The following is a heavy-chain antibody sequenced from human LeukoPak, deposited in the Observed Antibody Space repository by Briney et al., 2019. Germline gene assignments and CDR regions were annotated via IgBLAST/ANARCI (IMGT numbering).Heavy chain of an antibody. CDR1: GGSISSGGYY. Sequence: SSETLSLTCTVSGGSISSGGYYWSWIRQHPGKGLEWIGYIYYSGSTYYNPSLKSRVTISVGTSKNQFSLKLSSVTAADTAVYYCARGALQPQIDYWGQGTLVTVSS. CDR3: ARGALQPQIDY. V-gene: IGHV4-31*03. CDR2: IYYSGST. J-gene: IGHJ4*02.